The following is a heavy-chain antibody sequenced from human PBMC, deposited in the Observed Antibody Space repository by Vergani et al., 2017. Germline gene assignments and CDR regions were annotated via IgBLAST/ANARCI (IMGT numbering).Heavy chain of an antibody. V-gene: IGHV3-33*01. D-gene: IGHD1-26*01. CDR3: ARGGPGWELLRYNWFDP. Sequence: QVQLVESGGGVVQPGRSLRLSCAASGFTFSSYSMHWVRQAPGKGLEWVAVIWYDGSNKYYADSVKGRFTISRDNSKNTLYLQMNSLRAEDTAVYYCARGGPGWELLRYNWFDPWGQGTLVTVSS. J-gene: IGHJ5*02. CDR2: IWYDGSNK. CDR1: GFTFSSYS.